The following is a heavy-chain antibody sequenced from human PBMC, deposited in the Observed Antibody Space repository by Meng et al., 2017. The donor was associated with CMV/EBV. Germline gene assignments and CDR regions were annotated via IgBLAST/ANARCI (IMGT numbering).Heavy chain of an antibody. CDR2: ISSSSSYI. CDR1: GFTFSSYS. CDR3: ARVGTRFLEWLS. V-gene: IGHV3-21*01. J-gene: IGHJ4*02. D-gene: IGHD3-3*01. Sequence: GGSLRLSCAASGFTFSSYSMNWVCQAPGKGLEWVSSISSSSSYIYYADSVKGRFTISRDNAKNSLYLQMNSLRAEDTAMYYCARVGTRFLEWLSWGQGTLVTVSS.